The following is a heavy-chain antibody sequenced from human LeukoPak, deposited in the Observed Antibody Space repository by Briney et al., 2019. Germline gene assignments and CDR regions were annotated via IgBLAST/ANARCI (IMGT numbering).Heavy chain of an antibody. D-gene: IGHD2-21*02. J-gene: IGHJ3*02. V-gene: IGHV1-18*01. Sequence: ASVKVSCKASGYTFSIYGINWVRQAPGQGLELMGWISVINSGNTRYAQNFQGRLTMTTDTSTTTAYMELRSLRSDDTAVYYCSREFPFCGADCFSGAFDIWGQGTMVTVS. CDR3: SREFPFCGADCFSGAFDI. CDR2: ISVINSGNT. CDR1: GYTFSIYG.